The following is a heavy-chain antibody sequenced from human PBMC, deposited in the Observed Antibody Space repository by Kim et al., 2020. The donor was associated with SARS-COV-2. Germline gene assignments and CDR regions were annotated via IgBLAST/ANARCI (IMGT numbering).Heavy chain of an antibody. V-gene: IGHV4-31*03. CDR2: IYYSGRT. CDR3: AGARTPMIVVVINAFDI. Sequence: SETLSLTCTVSGGSISSGGYYWSWIRQHPGKGLEWIGYIYYSGRTYYNPSLKSRVTISVDTTKNQFSLKVSSVTAAATAVYYCAGARTPMIVVVINAFDIWGQGTMVTVSS. J-gene: IGHJ3*02. D-gene: IGHD3-22*01. CDR1: GGSISSGGYY.